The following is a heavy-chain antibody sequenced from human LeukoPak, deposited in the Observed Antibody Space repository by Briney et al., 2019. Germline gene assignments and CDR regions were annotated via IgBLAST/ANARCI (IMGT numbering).Heavy chain of an antibody. CDR1: GFTFSSYW. J-gene: IGHJ4*02. CDR2: IKQDGSEK. CDR3: ARDGDYGDYYFDY. V-gene: IGHV3-7*01. D-gene: IGHD4-17*01. Sequence: PGGSLRLPCAASGFTFSSYWMSWVRQAPGKGLEWVANIKQDGSEKYYVDSVKGRFTISRDNAKNSLYLQMNSLRAEDTAVYYCARDGDYGDYYFDYWGQGTLVTVSS.